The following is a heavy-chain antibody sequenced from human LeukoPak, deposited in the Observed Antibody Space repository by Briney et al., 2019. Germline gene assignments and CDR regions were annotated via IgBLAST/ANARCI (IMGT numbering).Heavy chain of an antibody. J-gene: IGHJ6*02. D-gene: IGHD6-13*01. CDR3: ARGGSSSSYYNNYGMDV. V-gene: IGHV1-8*01. CDR1: GYSLTSFD. Sequence: ASVKVSCKASGYSLTSFDINWVRQGSGQGLEWMGWMNPKRGNTGYAPTFQGRVTITMDTSIDTAFMELSSLRPDDTAVYYCARGGSSSSYYNNYGMDVWGQGTTITVSS. CDR2: MNPKRGNT.